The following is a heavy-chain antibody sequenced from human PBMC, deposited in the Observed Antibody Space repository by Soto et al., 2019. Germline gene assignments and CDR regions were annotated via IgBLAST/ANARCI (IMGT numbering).Heavy chain of an antibody. V-gene: IGHV3-23*01. CDR1: GFTFSSYA. CDR2: ISGSGGST. Sequence: EVQLLESGGGLVQPGGSLRLSCAASGFTFSSYAMSWVRQAPGKGLEWVSAISGSGGSTYYADSVKGRFTISRDNSTNTLYLQMNSLRAEDTAVYYCAKDPSWGSGKSLNLFDPWGQGTLVTVSS. J-gene: IGHJ5*02. CDR3: AKDPSWGSGKSLNLFDP. D-gene: IGHD3-10*01.